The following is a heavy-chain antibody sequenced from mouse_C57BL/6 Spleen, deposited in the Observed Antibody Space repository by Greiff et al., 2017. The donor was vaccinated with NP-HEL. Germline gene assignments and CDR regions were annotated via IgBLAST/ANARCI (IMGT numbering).Heavy chain of an antibody. D-gene: IGHD2-4*01. CDR3: AREDYDSYYFDY. V-gene: IGHV1-81*01. Sequence: QVQLQQSGAELARPGASVKLSCKASGYTFTSYGISWVKQRTGQGLEWIGEIYPRSGNTYYNEKFKGKATLTADKSSSTAYMELRSLTSEDSAVYFCAREDYDSYYFDYWGQGTTLTVSS. CDR2: IYPRSGNT. CDR1: GYTFTSYG. J-gene: IGHJ2*01.